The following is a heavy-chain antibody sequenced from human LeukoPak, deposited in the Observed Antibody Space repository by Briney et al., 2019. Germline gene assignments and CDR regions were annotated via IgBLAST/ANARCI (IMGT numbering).Heavy chain of an antibody. V-gene: IGHV4-39*07. D-gene: IGHD2-2*01. CDR2: INHSGST. J-gene: IGHJ6*03. CDR3: ARIIVVVPAAIPAWRINYYYYYYMDV. Sequence: SETLSLTCTVSGGSISSSSYYWSWIRQPPGKGLEWIGEINHSGSTNYNPSLKSRVTISVDTSKNQFSLKLSSVTAADTAVYYCARIIVVVPAAIPAWRINYYYYYYMDVWGKGTTVTISS. CDR1: GGSISSSSYY.